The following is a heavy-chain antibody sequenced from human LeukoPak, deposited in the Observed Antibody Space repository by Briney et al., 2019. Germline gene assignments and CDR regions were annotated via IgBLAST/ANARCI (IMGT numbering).Heavy chain of an antibody. J-gene: IGHJ4*02. CDR1: GGSFSGYY. CDR2: INHSGST. Sequence: SETLSLTCAVYGGSFSGYYWSWIRQPPGKGLEWIGEINHSGSTNYNPSLKSRVTISVDTSKNQFSLKLSSVTAADTAVYYCASAKEILRYFDWLLGPGEPNRRMFDYWGQGTLVTVSS. D-gene: IGHD3-9*01. CDR3: ASAKEILRYFDWLLGPGEPNRRMFDY. V-gene: IGHV4-34*01.